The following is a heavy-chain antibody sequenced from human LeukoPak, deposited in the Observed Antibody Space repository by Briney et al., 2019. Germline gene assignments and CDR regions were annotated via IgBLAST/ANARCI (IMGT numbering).Heavy chain of an antibody. CDR3: TRESLDAFDI. D-gene: IGHD1-26*01. J-gene: IGHJ3*02. Sequence: SETLSLTCTVSGGSISSYYWSWIRQPPGKGLGWVWYIYYSGSTNYNPSLKSRVTISVDTSKNPFSQKLSSVTAADTAVYYCTRESLDAFDIWGQGTMVTLSS. V-gene: IGHV4-59*01. CDR1: GGSISSYY. CDR2: IYYSGST.